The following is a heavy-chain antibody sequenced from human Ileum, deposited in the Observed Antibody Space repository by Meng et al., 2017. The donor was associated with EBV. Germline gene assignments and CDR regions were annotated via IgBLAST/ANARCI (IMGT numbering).Heavy chain of an antibody. J-gene: IGHJ4*02. D-gene: IGHD1-14*01. CDR2: IYHSGLT. CDR3: ARDPTGGEDHQRV. V-gene: IGHV4-4*02. Sequence: LQGAGPELVKPSGTLSLTCAGSGGSISSSNWWSWVRQPPGKGLEWIGKIYHSGLTIYNPSLKSRVTMSVDNSKNQFSLKLTSMTAADTAVYYCARDPTGGEDHQRVWGQGTLVTVSS. CDR1: GGSISSSNW.